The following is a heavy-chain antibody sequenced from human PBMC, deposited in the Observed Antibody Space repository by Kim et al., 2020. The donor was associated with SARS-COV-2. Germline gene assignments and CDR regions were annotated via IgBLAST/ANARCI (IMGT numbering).Heavy chain of an antibody. D-gene: IGHD3-10*01. CDR2: INAGNGNT. CDR3: VRDGALWFWEFDY. Sequence: ASVKVSCKASVYTFTSYARYWVRQAPGQRLEWIGGINAGNGNTKYSQKFQGRATITRDTSASTAYMYLSSLRSEFTAVYYFVRDGALWFWEFDYWGHGT. J-gene: IGHJ4*01. CDR1: VYTFTSYA. V-gene: IGHV1-3*01.